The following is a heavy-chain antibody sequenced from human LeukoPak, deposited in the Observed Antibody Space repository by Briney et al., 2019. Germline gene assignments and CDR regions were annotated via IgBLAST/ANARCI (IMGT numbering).Heavy chain of an antibody. CDR3: ARVGGSNAFDI. J-gene: IGHJ3*02. CDR2: IKSKCDGGTT. V-gene: IGHV3-15*05. D-gene: IGHD1-26*01. CDR1: GFTLSDAW. Sequence: KPGGSLRLSCAASGFTLSDAWMSWVRQAPGKGLEWVGRIKSKCDGGTTDYAAPVKGRFTISRDNAKNTLSLQMNSLRAEDTAVYYCARVGGSNAFDIWGQGTMVIVSS.